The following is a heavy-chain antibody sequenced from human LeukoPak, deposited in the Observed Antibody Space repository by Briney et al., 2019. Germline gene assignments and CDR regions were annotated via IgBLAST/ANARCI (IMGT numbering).Heavy chain of an antibody. CDR1: GFTFSSYG. J-gene: IGHJ4*02. D-gene: IGHD1-26*01. V-gene: IGHV3-33*06. CDR3: AKDLPALSEYSGSYLRVVGPIDY. Sequence: GGSLRLSCAASGFTFSSYGMYWVRQGPGQGLEWVAVIWYDGSNKYYADSVKSRFTISRDNSKNTLYLQMNSLRAEDTTVYYCAKDLPALSEYSGSYLRVVGPIDYWGQGTLVTVSS. CDR2: IWYDGSNK.